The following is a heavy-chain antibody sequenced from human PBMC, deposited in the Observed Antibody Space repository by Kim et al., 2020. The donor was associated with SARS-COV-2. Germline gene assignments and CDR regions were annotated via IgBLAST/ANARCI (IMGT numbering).Heavy chain of an antibody. CDR2: ISYDGSSQ. Sequence: GGSLRLSCAASGFSFSSYGMHWVRQAPGKGLEWMAVISYDGSSQYYADSVKGRLTVSRDNSINTLYLQMNSLRVEDTAVYYCANHLVRYFYAPDGDYHPPADYWGQGTQVTVSS. J-gene: IGHJ4*02. V-gene: IGHV3-30*12. CDR3: ANHLVRYFYAPDGDYHPPADY. D-gene: IGHD3-10*01. CDR1: GFSFSSYG.